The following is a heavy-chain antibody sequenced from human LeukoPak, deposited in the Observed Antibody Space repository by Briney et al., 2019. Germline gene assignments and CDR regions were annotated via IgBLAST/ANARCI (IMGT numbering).Heavy chain of an antibody. J-gene: IGHJ4*02. V-gene: IGHV4-34*01. Sequence: SETLSLTCAVYGGSFSGYYWSWIRQPPGKGLEWIGEINHSGSTNYNPSLKSRVTISVDTSKNQFSLKLSSVTAADTAVYYCAKALTIAPSHHDSWGQGTLVTVSS. CDR1: GGSFSGYY. CDR2: INHSGST. D-gene: IGHD4/OR15-4a*01. CDR3: AKALTIAPSHHDS.